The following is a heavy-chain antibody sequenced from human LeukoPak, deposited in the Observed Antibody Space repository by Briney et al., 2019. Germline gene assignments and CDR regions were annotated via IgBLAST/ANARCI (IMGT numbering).Heavy chain of an antibody. V-gene: IGHV4-59*08. D-gene: IGHD6-13*01. CDR1: GGSISSYY. CDR3: ARGVYSSSWLPN. Sequence: SETLSLTCTVSGGSISSYYWSWIRQPPGKGLEWIGYIYYSGSTSYNPSLKSRVTISVDTSKNQFSLKLSSVTAADTAVYYCARGVYSSSWLPNWGQGTLVTVSS. J-gene: IGHJ4*02. CDR2: IYYSGST.